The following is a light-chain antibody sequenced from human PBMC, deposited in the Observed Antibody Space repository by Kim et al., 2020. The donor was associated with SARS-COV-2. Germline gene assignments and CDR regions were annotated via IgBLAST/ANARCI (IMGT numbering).Light chain of an antibody. CDR3: QKYDGAPWT. CDR1: QDIGHY. J-gene: IGKJ1*01. CDR2: DAS. V-gene: IGKV1-27*01. Sequence: DIQITQSPSSLSASVGDRVTLTCRASQDIGHYLAWYQQKPGKVPKLLISDASTLRSGVPSRFSGSGSGTDFTLTINSLQPEDVATYYCQKYDGAPWTFGQGTKVDIK.